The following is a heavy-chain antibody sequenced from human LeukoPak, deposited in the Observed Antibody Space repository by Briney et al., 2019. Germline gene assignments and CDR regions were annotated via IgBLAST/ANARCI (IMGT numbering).Heavy chain of an antibody. Sequence: SVKVSCKASGGTFSSYAISWVRQAPGQGLEWMGRIIPIFGTANYAQKFQGRVTITTDESTSTAYMELRSLRSDDTAVYYCARCPLRRASMTTVTTDWFDPWGQGTLVTVSS. CDR2: IIPIFGTA. CDR1: GGTFSSYA. J-gene: IGHJ5*02. D-gene: IGHD4-17*01. CDR3: ARCPLRRASMTTVTTDWFDP. V-gene: IGHV1-69*05.